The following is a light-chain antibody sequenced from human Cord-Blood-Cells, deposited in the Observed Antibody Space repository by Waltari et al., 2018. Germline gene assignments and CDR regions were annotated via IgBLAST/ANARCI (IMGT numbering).Light chain of an antibody. J-gene: IGLJ3*02. CDR2: EVS. Sequence: QSALTQPPSASGSPGQSVTISCTGTSSDVGGYNYVSWYQQHPGKAPKLMIYEVSKRPSGVPARFSDSKSGNTASLTVSGLQADDEADYYCSSYAGSNNVVFGGGTKLTVL. CDR1: SSDVGGYNY. CDR3: SSYAGSNNVV. V-gene: IGLV2-8*01.